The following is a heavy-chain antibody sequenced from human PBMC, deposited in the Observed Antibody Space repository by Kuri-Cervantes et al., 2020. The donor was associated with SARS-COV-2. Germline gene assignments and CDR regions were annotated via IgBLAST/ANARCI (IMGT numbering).Heavy chain of an antibody. D-gene: IGHD2-2*02. V-gene: IGHV4-61*08. CDR1: GGSISSGDYY. CDR2: TYYSGST. Sequence: GSLRLSCTVSGGSISSGDYYWSWIRQPPGKGLEWIGYTYYSGSTNYNPSLKSRVTMSVDTSKNQFSLKLSSVTAADTAVYYCARDGYCSSTSCYMDYYYYYMDVWGKGTTVTVSS. CDR3: ARDGYCSSTSCYMDYYYYYMDV. J-gene: IGHJ6*03.